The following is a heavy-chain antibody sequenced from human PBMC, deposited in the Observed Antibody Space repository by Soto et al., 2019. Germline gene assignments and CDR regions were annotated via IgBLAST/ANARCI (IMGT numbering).Heavy chain of an antibody. V-gene: IGHV4-31*03. Sequence: QVQLQESGPGLVKPSQTLSLPCTVSGGSISSGGYYWSWIRQHPGKGLEWIGYIYYSGSTYYNPSLKSRVTISVDTSKNQFSLKLRSVTAADTAVYYCAGEHSGYDFGYDYYGMDVWGQGTTVTVSS. CDR1: GGSISSGGYY. CDR2: IYYSGST. CDR3: AGEHSGYDFGYDYYGMDV. J-gene: IGHJ6*02. D-gene: IGHD5-12*01.